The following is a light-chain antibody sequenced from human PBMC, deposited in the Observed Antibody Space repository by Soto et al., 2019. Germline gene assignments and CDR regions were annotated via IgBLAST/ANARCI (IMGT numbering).Light chain of an antibody. Sequence: IVMTQTPLSSPVTLGQPASISCRSSQSLVSGDGNTYLSWLQQRPGQPPRLLIYKMSNRFPGGPYRFSVSGAGKDFTLKISRVEAEDVGVYYFMQGTHLPETFGQGTKLDIK. CDR2: KMS. J-gene: IGKJ1*01. CDR1: QSLVSGDGNTY. V-gene: IGKV2-24*01. CDR3: MQGTHLPET.